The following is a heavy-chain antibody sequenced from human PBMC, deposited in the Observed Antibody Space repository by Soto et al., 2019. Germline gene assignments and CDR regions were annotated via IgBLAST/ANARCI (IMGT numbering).Heavy chain of an antibody. CDR2: IAGNSGGDTT. CDR1: GFTFSDYV. J-gene: IGHJ3*02. Sequence: GGSLRLSCVASGFTFSDYVMTWVRQPPGRGLDWISSIAGNSGGDTTYYADSVKGRFTISRDNSKNTLYLQMNSLRAEDTATYYCAKAFSYGSASSYVTFDIWGQGTMVTVSS. D-gene: IGHD3-10*01. CDR3: AKAFSYGSASSYVTFDI. V-gene: IGHV3-23*01.